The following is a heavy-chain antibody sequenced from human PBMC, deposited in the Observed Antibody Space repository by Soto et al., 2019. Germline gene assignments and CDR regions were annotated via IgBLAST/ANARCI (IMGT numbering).Heavy chain of an antibody. D-gene: IGHD6-19*01. CDR1: GFTFSSYA. V-gene: IGHV3-23*01. Sequence: PGGSLRLSCAASGFTFSSYAMSWVRQAPGKGLEWVSAISGSGGSTYYADSVKGRFTISRDNSKNTLYLQMNSLRAEDTAVYYCAKELKQWLVLASDAFDIWGQGTMVTVSS. J-gene: IGHJ3*02. CDR3: AKELKQWLVLASDAFDI. CDR2: ISGSGGST.